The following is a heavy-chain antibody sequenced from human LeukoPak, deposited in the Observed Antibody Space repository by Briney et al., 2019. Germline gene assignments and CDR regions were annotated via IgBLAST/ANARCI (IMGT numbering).Heavy chain of an antibody. CDR2: INPNSGGT. Sequence: ASVKVSCQASGYTFTGYYMHWLRQAPGQGLDWMGWINPNSGGTNYAQKLQGRVTMSRDTSISTAYMELSRLRSDDTAVYYCARVLAVPAATPFDYWGQGTLVTVSS. CDR3: ARVLAVPAATPFDY. CDR1: GYTFTGYY. V-gene: IGHV1-2*02. J-gene: IGHJ4*02. D-gene: IGHD2-2*01.